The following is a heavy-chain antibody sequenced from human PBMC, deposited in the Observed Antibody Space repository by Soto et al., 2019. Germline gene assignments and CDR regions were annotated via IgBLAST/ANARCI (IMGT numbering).Heavy chain of an antibody. CDR3: ARHSGSYFRSPWDY. V-gene: IGHV5-51*01. J-gene: IGHJ4*02. D-gene: IGHD1-26*01. CDR1: GYSFTKYW. CDR2: IYPDESDT. Sequence: GESLKISCKGSGYSFTKYWIGWVRQMPGKGLEWMAIIYPDESDTRYSPSFQGQVTISADKSISTAYLQWSSLKASDTAMYYCARHSGSYFRSPWDYWGQGTLVTVSS.